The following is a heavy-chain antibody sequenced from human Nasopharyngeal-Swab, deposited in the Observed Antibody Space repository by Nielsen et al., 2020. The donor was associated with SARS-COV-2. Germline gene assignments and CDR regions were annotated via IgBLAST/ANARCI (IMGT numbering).Heavy chain of an antibody. CDR2: IITIFGTA. V-gene: IGHV1-69*13. D-gene: IGHD1-7*01. Sequence: SVRVSCKASGGTFSSYAISWVRQAPGQGLEWMGGIITIFGTANYAQKFQGRVTITADESTSTAYMELSSLRSEDTAVYYCARVCGSHWNYCYWGQGTLVTVSS. CDR1: GGTFSSYA. CDR3: ARVCGSHWNYCY. J-gene: IGHJ4*02.